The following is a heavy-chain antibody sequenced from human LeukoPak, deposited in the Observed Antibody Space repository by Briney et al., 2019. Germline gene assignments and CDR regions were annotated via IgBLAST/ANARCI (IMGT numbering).Heavy chain of an antibody. CDR3: ARDGPHGSGSYFSYYYYGMDV. CDR2: IYSGGST. D-gene: IGHD3-10*01. V-gene: IGHV3-66*02. Sequence: GGSLRLSCAASGFTVSSNYMSWVRQAPGKGLEWVSVIYSGGSTYYADSVKGRFTISRDNSKNTLYLQMNSLRAEDTAVYYRARDGPHGSGSYFSYYYYGMDVWGQGTTVTVSS. CDR1: GFTVSSNY. J-gene: IGHJ6*02.